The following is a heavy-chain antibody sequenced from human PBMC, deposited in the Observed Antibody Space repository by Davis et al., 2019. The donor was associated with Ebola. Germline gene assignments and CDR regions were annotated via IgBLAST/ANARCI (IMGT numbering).Heavy chain of an antibody. D-gene: IGHD6-13*01. Sequence: ASVKVSCKASGYIFTSYGISWVRQAPGQGLEWMGWISAYNGNTNYAQKLQGRVTMTTDTSTSTAYMELRSLRSDDTAVYYCARWAAADYYYYYGMDVWGQGTTVTVSS. V-gene: IGHV1-18*01. CDR1: GYIFTSYG. J-gene: IGHJ6*02. CDR2: ISAYNGNT. CDR3: ARWAAADYYYYYGMDV.